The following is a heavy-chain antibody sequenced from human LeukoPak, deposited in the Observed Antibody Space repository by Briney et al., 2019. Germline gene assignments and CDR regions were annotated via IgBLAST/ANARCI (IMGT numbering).Heavy chain of an antibody. CDR1: GGTFSSYA. D-gene: IGHD4-11*01. V-gene: IGHV1-69*05. J-gene: IGHJ4*02. CDR3: ARRAVTAGDYFDY. Sequence: SVKVSCKASGGTFSSYAISGVRQAPGQGLEWMGGIIPIFGTANYAQKFQGRVTITTDESTSTAYMELSSLRSEDTAVYYCARRAVTAGDYFDYWGQGTLVTVSS. CDR2: IIPIFGTA.